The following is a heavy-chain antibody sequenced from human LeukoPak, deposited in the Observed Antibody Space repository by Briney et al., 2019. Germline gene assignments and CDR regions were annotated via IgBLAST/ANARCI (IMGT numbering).Heavy chain of an antibody. CDR2: IWYDGSNK. V-gene: IGHV3-33*01. CDR1: GFTFSSYG. D-gene: IGHD3-10*01. Sequence: PGGPLRLSCAASGFTFSSYGMHWVRQAPGKGLEWVAVIWYDGSNKYYADSVKGRFTISRDNSKNTLYLQMNSLRAEDTAVYYCARGGSITMVRGVIAYWGQGTLVTVSS. J-gene: IGHJ4*02. CDR3: ARGGSITMVRGVIAY.